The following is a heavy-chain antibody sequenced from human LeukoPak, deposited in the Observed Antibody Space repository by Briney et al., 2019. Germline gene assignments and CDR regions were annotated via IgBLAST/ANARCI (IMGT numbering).Heavy chain of an antibody. CDR1: GDTFRRFA. D-gene: IGHD6-19*01. CDR2: IISIFNTA. Sequence: SVKVSCKASGDTFRRFAMSWVRQAPGQGLEWMGGIISIFNTANYAQKFQGRVTITADESTGTAYMELSSLRSEDTAVYYCARVYVAVAGTHYYYYMDVWGKGTTVTISS. J-gene: IGHJ6*03. CDR3: ARVYVAVAGTHYYYYMDV. V-gene: IGHV1-69*13.